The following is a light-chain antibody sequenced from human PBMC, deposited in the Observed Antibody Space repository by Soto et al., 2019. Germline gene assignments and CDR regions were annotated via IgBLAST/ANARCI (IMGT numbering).Light chain of an antibody. CDR2: NVS. J-gene: IGLJ7*01. CDR3: SSFTSTNTVL. Sequence: QSALTQPASVSGSPGQSITISCTGTSSDVGGYNYVSWYQQHPGKAPKLMIYNVSNRPSGVSNRFSGSKSGNTASLTISGLLAEDEGHYYCSSFTSTNTVLFGGGTQLTVL. CDR1: SSDVGGYNY. V-gene: IGLV2-14*01.